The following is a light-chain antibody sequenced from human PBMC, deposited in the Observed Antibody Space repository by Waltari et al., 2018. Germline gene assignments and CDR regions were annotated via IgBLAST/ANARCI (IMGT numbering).Light chain of an antibody. CDR1: QSVSSY. Sequence: EIVLTQSPATLSLSPGERATLSSRASQSVSSYLAWYQQKPGQAPRLLIYGASNRATGIPARFSGSGSGTDFTLTISSLEPEDFAVYYCQQRSNWYTFGQGTKLEI. V-gene: IGKV3-11*01. J-gene: IGKJ2*01. CDR2: GAS. CDR3: QQRSNWYT.